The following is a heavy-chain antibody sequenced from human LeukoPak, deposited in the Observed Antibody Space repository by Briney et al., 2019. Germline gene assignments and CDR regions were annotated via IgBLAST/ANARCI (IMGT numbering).Heavy chain of an antibody. CDR2: ITGSGTST. CDR1: GFSISNYA. V-gene: IGHV3-23*01. J-gene: IGHJ6*02. CDR3: ARDRWIVGRLLNAGSHYYYGMDV. Sequence: GGSLRLSCAASGFSISNYAMNWVRQAPGKGLQWVSGITGSGTSTYYTDSVKGRFTISRDNSKNTLNLQMNALRAEDTAVYYCARDRWIVGRLLNAGSHYYYGMDVWGQGTTVTVSS. D-gene: IGHD2-15*01.